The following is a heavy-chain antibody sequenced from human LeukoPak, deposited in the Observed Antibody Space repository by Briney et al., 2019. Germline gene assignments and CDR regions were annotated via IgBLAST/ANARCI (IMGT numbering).Heavy chain of an antibody. CDR3: ARQDKGYSFGYHFDF. Sequence: PSETLSLTCTVSGGSISSYYRSWIRQPPGKGLEWIGYIYYSGSTNYNPSLKSRVTISVDTSKNQFSLKLSSVTAADTAVYYCARQDKGYSFGYHFDFWGPGTLVTVSS. J-gene: IGHJ4*02. CDR2: IYYSGST. D-gene: IGHD5-18*01. CDR1: GGSISSYY. V-gene: IGHV4-59*08.